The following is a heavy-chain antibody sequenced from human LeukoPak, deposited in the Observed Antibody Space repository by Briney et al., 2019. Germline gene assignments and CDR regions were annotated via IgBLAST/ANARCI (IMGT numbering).Heavy chain of an antibody. CDR1: GGSISRSDYY. J-gene: IGHJ4*02. V-gene: IGHV4-39*01. Sequence: SETLSLTCTVSGGSISRSDYYWGWIRQPPGKGLEWIGYIYYSGTTYYNPSLKSRVTISVDTSKNQFSLKLSSVTAADTAVYYCARRDSYGYDYWGQGTLVTVSS. CDR2: IYYSGTT. D-gene: IGHD5-18*01. CDR3: ARRDSYGYDY.